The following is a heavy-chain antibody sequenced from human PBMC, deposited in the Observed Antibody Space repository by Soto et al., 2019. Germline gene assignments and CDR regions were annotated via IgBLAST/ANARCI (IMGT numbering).Heavy chain of an antibody. CDR1: GFTLSDHY. J-gene: IGHJ6*02. Sequence: EVQLVESGGGLVQPGGSLRLSCAASGFTLSDHYMDWVRQAPGKGLEWVGRTRNKANSYTTEYAASVKGRFTISRDDSENSLHLQMNSLKTDDTAVYYCTRGAGEHQKVRGYYYGLNVWGLGTTVTVS. V-gene: IGHV3-72*01. D-gene: IGHD3-10*01. CDR2: TRNKANSYTT. CDR3: TRGAGEHQKVRGYYYGLNV.